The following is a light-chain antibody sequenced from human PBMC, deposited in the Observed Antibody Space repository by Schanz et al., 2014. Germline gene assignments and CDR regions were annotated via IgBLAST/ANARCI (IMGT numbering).Light chain of an antibody. CDR1: QTIDTF. V-gene: IGKV1-39*01. CDR2: AAS. J-gene: IGKJ2*01. Sequence: DIQLTQSPSSLSASVGDSVTITCRASQTIDTFLNWYQQKPGKAPRLLIYAASSLQSGVPSRFSGSGTGTDLTLTISSLQPEDFATYFCQHSYTIPYTFGQGTKLEIK. CDR3: QHSYTIPYT.